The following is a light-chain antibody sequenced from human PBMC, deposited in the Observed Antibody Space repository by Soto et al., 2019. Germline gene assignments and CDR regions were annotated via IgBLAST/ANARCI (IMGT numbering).Light chain of an antibody. CDR1: QSISSW. J-gene: IGKJ1*01. CDR2: DAS. CDR3: QQYNSYSTWT. Sequence: DIQMTQSPSTLSASVGDRVTITCRASQSISSWLAWYQQKPGKAPKLLIYDASSLESGLPSRLSGSGSGTEFTLTISSLQPDDFATYYCQQYNSYSTWTFGQGTKVEIK. V-gene: IGKV1-5*01.